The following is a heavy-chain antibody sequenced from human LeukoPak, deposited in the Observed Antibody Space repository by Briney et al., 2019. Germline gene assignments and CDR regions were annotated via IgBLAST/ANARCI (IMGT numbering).Heavy chain of an antibody. Sequence: GASVKVSCKASGGTFSNYAISWVRQAPGQGLEWMGMIYPRDGSTSYAQKLQGRVTVTRDTSTSTVHMELSGLRSEGTAVYYCARDQEGFDYWGQGTLVTVSS. J-gene: IGHJ4*02. CDR1: GGTFSNYA. CDR3: ARDQEGFDY. CDR2: IYPRDGST. V-gene: IGHV1-46*01.